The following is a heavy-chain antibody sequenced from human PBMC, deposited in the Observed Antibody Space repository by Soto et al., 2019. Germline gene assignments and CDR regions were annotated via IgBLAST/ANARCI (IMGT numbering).Heavy chain of an antibody. CDR2: ISYDGSNK. CDR1: GFTFSSYG. V-gene: IGHV3-30*18. Sequence: QVQLVESGGGVVQPGRSLRLSCAASGFTFSSYGMHWVRQAPGKGLEWVAVISYDGSNKYYADSVKGRFTISRDNSENTLYLHMNSLRAEDTAVYCCAKDPLPDSQWLVGSDYFDYWGQGTMATVSS. J-gene: IGHJ4*02. D-gene: IGHD6-19*01. CDR3: AKDPLPDSQWLVGSDYFDY.